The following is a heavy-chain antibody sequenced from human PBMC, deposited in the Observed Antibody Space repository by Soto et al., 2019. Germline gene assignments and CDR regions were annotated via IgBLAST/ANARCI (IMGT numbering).Heavy chain of an antibody. V-gene: IGHV1-18*01. Sequence: QVQLVQSGAEVKKPGASVKVSCKASGYTFTSYGISWVRQAPGQGLEWMGWISAYNGNTNYAQKLQGRVTMTTDTATSTAYMALRSLRSDDTAVYYCARDGWELPNAPHYSYGMDVWGQGTTVTVSS. CDR1: GYTFTSYG. CDR3: ARDGWELPNAPHYSYGMDV. J-gene: IGHJ6*02. D-gene: IGHD1-26*01. CDR2: ISAYNGNT.